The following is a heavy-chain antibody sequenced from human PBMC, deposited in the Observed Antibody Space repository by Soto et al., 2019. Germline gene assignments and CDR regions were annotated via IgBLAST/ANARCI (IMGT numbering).Heavy chain of an antibody. CDR2: IYYSGST. CDR3: ARESGWDEGYYYGMDV. D-gene: IGHD1-26*01. CDR1: GGSISSGGYY. Sequence: QVQLQESGPGLVKPSQTLSLTCTVSGGSISSGGYYWSWIRQHPGKGLEWIGYIYYSGSTYYNPSLKGRVTISVDTSKNQFSLKLSSVTAADTAVYYCARESGWDEGYYYGMDVWGQGTTVTVSS. J-gene: IGHJ6*02. V-gene: IGHV4-31*03.